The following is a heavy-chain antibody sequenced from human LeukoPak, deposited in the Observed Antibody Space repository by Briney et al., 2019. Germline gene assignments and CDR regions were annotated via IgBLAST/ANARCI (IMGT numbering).Heavy chain of an antibody. D-gene: IGHD3-9*01. V-gene: IGHV1-69*01. J-gene: IGHJ6*04. CDR1: GGTFSSYA. Sequence: ASVRVSCKASGGTFSSYAISWVRQAPGQGLEWMGGIIPIFGTANYAQKVQGRVTIPADESTSTAYMELSSLRADDTAVYYCARGGLLRYFDNPSMDVWGKGTTVTISS. CDR2: IIPIFGTA. CDR3: ARGGLLRYFDNPSMDV.